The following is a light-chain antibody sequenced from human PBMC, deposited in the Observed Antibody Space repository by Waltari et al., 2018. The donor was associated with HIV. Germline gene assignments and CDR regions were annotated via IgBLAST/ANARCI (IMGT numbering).Light chain of an antibody. CDR3: QVWDTNTDQYVI. CDR2: HDT. V-gene: IGLV3-21*01. J-gene: IGLJ2*01. CDR1: TIANKS. Sequence: SYLLTQPPSVSVAPGKTARIPCGGETIANKSVHWFQQQPGQAPVMVIYHDTDRPSGIPDRFSGSNSEDTATLTIRRVEAGDEADYFCQVWDTNTDQYVIFGGGTNLAV.